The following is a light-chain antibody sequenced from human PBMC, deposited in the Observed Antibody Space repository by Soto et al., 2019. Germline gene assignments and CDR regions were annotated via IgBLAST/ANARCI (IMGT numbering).Light chain of an antibody. Sequence: DIQLTQSPSFLSASVGDRVTISCRASQDISDYLAWYQQRPGKAPKLLIYAASTLQSGVPSRFSGSGSGTEFTLTISSLQPEDFATYYCQQYSTYTPRTFGQGTKV. V-gene: IGKV1-9*01. CDR2: AAS. J-gene: IGKJ1*01. CDR3: QQYSTYTPRT. CDR1: QDISDY.